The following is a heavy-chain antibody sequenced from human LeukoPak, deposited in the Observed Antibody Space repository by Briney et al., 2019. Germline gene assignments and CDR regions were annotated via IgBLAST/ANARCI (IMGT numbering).Heavy chain of an antibody. J-gene: IGHJ4*02. Sequence: ASVKVSCKASGHTFTSYGISWVRQAPGQGLEWMGWISAYNGNTNYAQKLQDRVTMTRNTSISTAYMELSSLRSEDTAVYYCARGQVGGDSEFDYWGQGTLVTVSS. V-gene: IGHV1-18*01. CDR3: ARGQVGGDSEFDY. CDR2: ISAYNGNT. D-gene: IGHD2-21*02. CDR1: GHTFTSYG.